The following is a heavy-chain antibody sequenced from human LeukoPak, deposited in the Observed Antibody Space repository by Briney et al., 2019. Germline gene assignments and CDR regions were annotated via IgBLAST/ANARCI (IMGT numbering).Heavy chain of an antibody. J-gene: IGHJ6*03. D-gene: IGHD2-2*01. CDR1: GGPLSSGSYY. V-gene: IGHV4-61*02. Sequence: PSQTLSLTCIVSGGPLSSGSYYWRWIRQPAGTGLEWIGRIYTSGSTNYNPSLKSRVTISVDTSKNQCSLKLSSVTAADTAVYYCASEGVVPAAMTDYYYYMDVWGKGTTVTVSS. CDR3: ASEGVVPAAMTDYYYYMDV. CDR2: IYTSGST.